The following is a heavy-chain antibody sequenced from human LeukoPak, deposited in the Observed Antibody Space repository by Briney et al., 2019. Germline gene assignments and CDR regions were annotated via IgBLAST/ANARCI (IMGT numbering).Heavy chain of an antibody. J-gene: IGHJ4*02. D-gene: IGHD1-26*01. CDR1: GGSFSGYY. CDR2: INHSGST. CDR3: ARGGRWPPFDY. V-gene: IGHV4-34*01. Sequence: PSETLSLTCAVYGGSFSGYYWSWIRQPPGKGLEWIGEINHSGSTNYNPSLKSRVTISVDTSKNQFSLKLSSVTAADTAVYYCARGGRWPPFDYWGQGTLVTVSS.